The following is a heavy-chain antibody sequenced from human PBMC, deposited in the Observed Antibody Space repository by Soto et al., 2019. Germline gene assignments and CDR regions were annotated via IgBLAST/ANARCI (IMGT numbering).Heavy chain of an antibody. V-gene: IGHV4-4*02. CDR2: IYHSGST. D-gene: IGHD2-2*01. J-gene: IGHJ4*02. Sequence: SETLSLTCAVSSGSISSSNWWSWVRQPPGKGLEWIGEIYHSGSTNYNPSLKSRVTISVDKSKNQFSLKLSSVTAADTAVYYCARLGFMRGNTRTFDYWGQGTLVTVSS. CDR3: ARLGFMRGNTRTFDY. CDR1: SGSISSSNW.